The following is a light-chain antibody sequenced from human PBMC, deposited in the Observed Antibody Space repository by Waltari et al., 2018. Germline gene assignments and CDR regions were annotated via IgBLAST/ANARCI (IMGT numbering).Light chain of an antibody. V-gene: IGLV2-23*02. Sequence: HSALPQPASVSGSPGQSLTLSCPGTSSDVGNYKRVSWYQQHPAKATNRIIYAVSQRPSGVSDRFSGAKCGDMASLTISGLQPEDEAEYFCSSYAGSSKGVFGGGTKVTVL. J-gene: IGLJ2*01. CDR1: SSDVGNYKR. CDR2: AVS. CDR3: SSYAGSSKGV.